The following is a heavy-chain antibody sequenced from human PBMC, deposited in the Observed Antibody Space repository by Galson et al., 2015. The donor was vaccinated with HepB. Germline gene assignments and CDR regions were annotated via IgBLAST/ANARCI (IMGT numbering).Heavy chain of an antibody. CDR2: IWYDGSE. CDR3: ARDGRITMVRGVIDY. V-gene: IGHV3-33*01. J-gene: IGHJ4*02. Sequence: SLRLSCAASGFTFSTYDMHWVRQAPGKGLEWVAVIWYDGSEYYVDSVKGRFTISRDNSKNTLYLQMNSLRAEDTAVYYCARDGRITMVRGVIDYWGQGPWSPSPQ. CDR1: GFTFSTYD. D-gene: IGHD3-10*01.